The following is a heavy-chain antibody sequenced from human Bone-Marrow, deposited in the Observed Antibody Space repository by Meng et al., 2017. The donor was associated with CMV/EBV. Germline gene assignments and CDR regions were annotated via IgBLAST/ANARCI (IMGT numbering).Heavy chain of an antibody. J-gene: IGHJ4*02. D-gene: IGHD2-15*01. CDR1: GGSFSGYY. CDR3: ARAVRLAPYSWDY. Sequence: SETLSLTCAVYGGSFSGYYWSWIRQPPGKGLEWIGEINHSGSTNYNPSLKSRVTISVDTSKNQFSLKLSSVTAADTAVYYCARAVRLAPYSWDYWGQGTLVTVSS. V-gene: IGHV4-34*01. CDR2: INHSGST.